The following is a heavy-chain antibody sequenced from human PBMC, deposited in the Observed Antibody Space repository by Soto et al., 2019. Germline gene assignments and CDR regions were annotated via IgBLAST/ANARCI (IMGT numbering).Heavy chain of an antibody. CDR3: AKDQGDGYNPFDY. Sequence: LRLSCAASGFTFSSYGMHWVRQAPGKGLEWVAVISYDGSNKYYADSVKGRFTISRDNSKNTLYLQMNSLRAEDTAVYYCAKDQGDGYNPFDYWGQGTLVTVSS. D-gene: IGHD5-12*01. J-gene: IGHJ4*02. CDR1: GFTFSSYG. CDR2: ISYDGSNK. V-gene: IGHV3-30*18.